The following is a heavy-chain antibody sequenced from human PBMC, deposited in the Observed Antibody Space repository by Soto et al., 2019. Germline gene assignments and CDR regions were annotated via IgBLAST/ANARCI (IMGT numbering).Heavy chain of an antibody. CDR2: INAGNGNT. CDR1: GYTFTSYA. CDR3: ARVSGWYYFDY. J-gene: IGHJ4*02. V-gene: IGHV1-3*01. Sequence: QVQLVQSGAEVKKPGASVKVSCKASGYTFTSYAMHWVRQAPGQRLEWMGCINAGNGNTKYSQNFQGRVTITRDTSASTAYMELSSLSSEDTAASYCARVSGWYYFDYWGQGTLVTVSS. D-gene: IGHD6-19*01.